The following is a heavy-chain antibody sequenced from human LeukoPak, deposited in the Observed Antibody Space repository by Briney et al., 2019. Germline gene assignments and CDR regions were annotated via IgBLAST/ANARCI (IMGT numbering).Heavy chain of an antibody. J-gene: IGHJ2*01. CDR3: ARKKAELYRQFDL. D-gene: IGHD1-26*01. Sequence: SETLSLTSTVSGGSISSGTYYWSWIRQPAGKGLEWIGRIYTSGTTHYNPSLENRVTISVDTSKNQFSLKLSSVTAADTAVYYCARKKAELYRQFDLWGRGTLVTVSS. CDR1: GGSISSGTYY. CDR2: IYTSGTT. V-gene: IGHV4-61*02.